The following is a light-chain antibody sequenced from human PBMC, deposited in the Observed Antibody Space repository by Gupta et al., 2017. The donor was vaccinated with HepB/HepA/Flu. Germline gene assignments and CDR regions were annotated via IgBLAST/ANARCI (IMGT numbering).Light chain of an antibody. V-gene: IGKV1-12*01. CDR3: QQVNSFPHT. Sequence: DIQMTQSPSSVSASVGDRITITCRASQNINSWLAWYQQKPGKVPSLLIYAATSRQTGVPSRFSGSGSGTDFTLTITNLQPEDFAAYYCQQVNSFPHTFGGGTKVEIK. CDR2: AAT. CDR1: QNINSW. J-gene: IGKJ4*01.